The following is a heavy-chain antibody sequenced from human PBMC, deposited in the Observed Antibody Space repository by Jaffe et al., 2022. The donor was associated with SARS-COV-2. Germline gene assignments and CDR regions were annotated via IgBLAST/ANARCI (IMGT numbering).Heavy chain of an antibody. CDR2: INHSGST. CDR1: GGSFSGYY. CDR3: ARGRHPYYYYGMDV. J-gene: IGHJ6*02. V-gene: IGHV4-34*01. Sequence: QVQLQQWGAGLLKPSETLSLTCAVYGGSFSGYYWSWIRQPPGKGLEWIGEINHSGSTNYNPSLKSRVTISVDTSKNQFSLKLSSVTAADTAVYYCARGRHPYYYYGMDVWGQGTTVTVSS.